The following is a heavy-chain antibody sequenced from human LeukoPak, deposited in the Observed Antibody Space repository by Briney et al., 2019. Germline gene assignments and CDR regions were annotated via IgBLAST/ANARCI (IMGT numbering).Heavy chain of an antibody. J-gene: IGHJ6*02. D-gene: IGHD3-9*01. V-gene: IGHV3-11*01. Sequence: PGGSLRLSCAASGFTFRDYYMTWIRQAPGKDLEWISYISRSGDTLYYADSVEGRFTISRDNAKNSLFLQMNSLRAEDTAVYYCAREVVIFPDYYYYGMGVWGQGTTVTVSS. CDR1: GFTFRDYY. CDR3: AREVVIFPDYYYYGMGV. CDR2: ISRSGDTL.